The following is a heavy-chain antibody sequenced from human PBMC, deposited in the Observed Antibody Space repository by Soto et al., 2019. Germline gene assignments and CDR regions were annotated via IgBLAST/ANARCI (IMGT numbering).Heavy chain of an antibody. V-gene: IGHV1-69*13. CDR2: IIPIFGTA. J-gene: IGHJ4*02. Sequence: SVKVSCKASGGTFSSYAISWVRQAPGQGLEWMGGIIPIFGTANYAQKFQGRVTITADESTSTAYMELSSLRSEDTAVYYCARDLIPGGGSSVSSVGGQGTLVTVSS. CDR3: ARDLIPGGGSSVSSV. D-gene: IGHD2-15*01. CDR1: GGTFSSYA.